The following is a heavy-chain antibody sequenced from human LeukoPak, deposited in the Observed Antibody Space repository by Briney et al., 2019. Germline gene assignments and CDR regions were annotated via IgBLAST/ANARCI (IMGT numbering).Heavy chain of an antibody. CDR2: IGVFNGNR. J-gene: IGHJ4*02. CDR1: GYTFSRYG. Sequence: ASVKVSCKTSGYTFSRYGYSWVRQAPGQGLEWIGWIGVFNGNRNYAKSVQGRITLTADTSTNTTYMELRSLTSDDTAVYFCGRDWDWHVQFWGQGTLITVSS. D-gene: IGHD1-26*01. CDR3: GRDWDWHVQF. V-gene: IGHV1-18*01.